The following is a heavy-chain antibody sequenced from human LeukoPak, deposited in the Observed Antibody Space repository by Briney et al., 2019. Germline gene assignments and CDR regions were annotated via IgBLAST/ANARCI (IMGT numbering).Heavy chain of an antibody. D-gene: IGHD6-13*01. CDR2: ISSSGSTI. CDR3: ARHSIAAAGLLYYYYYMDV. Sequence: GGSLRLSCAASGFTFSSYEMNWVRQAPGKGLEWVSYISSSGSTIYYADSVKGRFTIPRDNAKNSLYLQMNSLTAEDTAVYYCARHSIAAAGLLYYYYYMDVWGKGPTVTVSS. J-gene: IGHJ6*03. CDR1: GFTFSSYE. V-gene: IGHV3-48*03.